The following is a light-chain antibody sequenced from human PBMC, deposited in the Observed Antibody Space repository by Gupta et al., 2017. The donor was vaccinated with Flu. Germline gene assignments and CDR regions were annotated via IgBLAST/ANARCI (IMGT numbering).Light chain of an antibody. Sequence: EIVMTQSPATLSVSPGERATLSCRVSQSVSSNLAWYQQKPGQAPRLLIYGASTRATGIPDRFSGSGSGTEFTLTISSLQSEDFAVYYCQQYNNWPRTFGQGTKVEIK. CDR1: QSVSSN. J-gene: IGKJ1*01. V-gene: IGKV3-15*01. CDR2: GAS. CDR3: QQYNNWPRT.